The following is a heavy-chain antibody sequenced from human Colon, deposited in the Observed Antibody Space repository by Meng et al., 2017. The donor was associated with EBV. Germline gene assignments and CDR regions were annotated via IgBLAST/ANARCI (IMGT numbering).Heavy chain of an antibody. D-gene: IGHD2-2*01. V-gene: IGHV4-4*02. CDR2: IYRGGGT. J-gene: IGHJ4*02. CDR1: GGSISTSDW. Sequence: GQRKESGPGLVAPSGTLSLTCAVSGGSISTSDWWSWVRQPPGKGLEWIGEIYRGGGTNYNPSFKSRVTISVDTSNNHFSLKLSYVTAADTAVYYCARVRVIPAAVGFDYWGQGTLVTVSS. CDR3: ARVRVIPAAVGFDY.